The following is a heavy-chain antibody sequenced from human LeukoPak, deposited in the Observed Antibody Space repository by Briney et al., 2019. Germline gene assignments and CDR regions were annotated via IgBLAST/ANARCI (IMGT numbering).Heavy chain of an antibody. Sequence: PGGSLRLSCAASGFTFSSYAMSWVRQAPGKGLEWVSAISGSGGSTYYADYVKGRFTIPRDNSKNTLYLQMNSLRAEDTAVYYCAKDPSSSSWGYWGQGTLVTVSS. CDR1: GFTFSSYA. CDR2: ISGSGGST. CDR3: AKDPSSSSWGY. V-gene: IGHV3-23*01. J-gene: IGHJ4*02. D-gene: IGHD6-13*01.